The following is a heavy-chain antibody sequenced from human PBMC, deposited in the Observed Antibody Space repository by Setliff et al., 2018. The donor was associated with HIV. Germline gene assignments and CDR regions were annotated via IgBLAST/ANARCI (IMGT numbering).Heavy chain of an antibody. CDR1: GDSMTSGSFY. V-gene: IGHV4-61*09. J-gene: IGHJ5*02. Sequence: NLSETLSLTCTVSGDSMTSGSFYWSWVRQPAGKGLEWIGQVHSTLSTNYNPSLKSRLSISADTSKNQFSLNLRFVTAADTALYYCAGRTFGSGRFDPWGQGTPVTVSS. CDR2: VHSTLST. D-gene: IGHD6-19*01. CDR3: AGRTFGSGRFDP.